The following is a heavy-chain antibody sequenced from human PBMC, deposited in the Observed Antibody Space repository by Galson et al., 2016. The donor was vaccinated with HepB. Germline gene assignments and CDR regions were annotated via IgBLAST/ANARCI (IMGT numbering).Heavy chain of an antibody. Sequence: SETLSLTCTVSGGSITDYYCSWIRQPPGKGLEWIGYIHNGGTTNYNPSLRSRVTMLVDTSKNQFSLKLSSVTAADTAVYYCARVKFPFFDNSGYYFEYWGQGILVTVSS. CDR2: IHNGGTT. V-gene: IGHV4-59*01. CDR3: ARVKFPFFDNSGYYFEY. D-gene: IGHD3-22*01. J-gene: IGHJ4*02. CDR1: GGSITDYY.